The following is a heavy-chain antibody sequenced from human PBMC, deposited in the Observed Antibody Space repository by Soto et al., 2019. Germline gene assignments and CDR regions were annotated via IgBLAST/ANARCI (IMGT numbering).Heavy chain of an antibody. Sequence: GASVKVSCKASGYTFTGYYMHWVRQAPGQGLEWMGWINPNSGGTNYAQKFQGWVTMTRDTSISTAYMELSRLRSDDTAVYYCAREWGIAAAGNSPNYYYYYGMDVWGQGTTVTVSS. CDR2: INPNSGGT. CDR1: GYTFTGYY. CDR3: AREWGIAAAGNSPNYYYYYGMDV. D-gene: IGHD6-13*01. V-gene: IGHV1-2*04. J-gene: IGHJ6*02.